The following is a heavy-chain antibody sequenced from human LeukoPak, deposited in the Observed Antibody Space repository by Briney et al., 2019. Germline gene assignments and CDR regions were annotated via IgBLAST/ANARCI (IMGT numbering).Heavy chain of an antibody. J-gene: IGHJ4*02. D-gene: IGHD5-24*01. Sequence: PGGSLRLSCAASGFTFSSYSMNWVRQAPGKGLEWVSYISSSSSTIYYADSVKGRFTISRDNAKNSLYLQMNGLRAEDTAVYYCAKDDGWVQYANWGQGTLVTVSS. V-gene: IGHV3-48*01. CDR2: ISSSSSTI. CDR1: GFTFSSYS. CDR3: AKDDGWVQYAN.